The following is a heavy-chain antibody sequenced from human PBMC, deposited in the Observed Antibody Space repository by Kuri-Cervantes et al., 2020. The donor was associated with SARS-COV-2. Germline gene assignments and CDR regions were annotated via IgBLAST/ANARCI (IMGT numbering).Heavy chain of an antibody. CDR1: RHTFTAYY. D-gene: IGHD3-9*01. CDR2: INPNSGGT. CDR3: AKDPIATYYDILTGYYMDV. V-gene: IGHV1-2*02. J-gene: IGHJ6*03. Sequence: ASVKVSCKASRHTFTAYYIQWVRQAPGQGLEWMGWINPNSGGTNYAQKFQGRVTMTRDTSISTAYMELSSLRAEDTAVYYCAKDPIATYYDILTGYYMDVWGKGTTVTVSS.